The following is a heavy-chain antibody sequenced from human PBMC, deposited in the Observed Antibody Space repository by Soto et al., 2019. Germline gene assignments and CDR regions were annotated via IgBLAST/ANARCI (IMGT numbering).Heavy chain of an antibody. D-gene: IGHD3-16*02. CDR3: AKDSNKYSSYLRGRYCDY. CDR1: GFPCSSYV. V-gene: IGHV3-23*04. J-gene: IGHJ4*02. Sequence: EVQLVESGGGRVKRGGSLRMSCAASGFPCSSYVMSWVRHAPGKGLELVSGISGGGSNTFYADSGKGRFTISRDNSKNTLLFQMNSLGAEDTAFYYGAKDSNKYSSYLRGRYCDYWGQGIGVTVSS. CDR2: ISGGGSNT.